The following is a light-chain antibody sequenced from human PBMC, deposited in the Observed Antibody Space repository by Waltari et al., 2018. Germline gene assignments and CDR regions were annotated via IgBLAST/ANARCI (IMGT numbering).Light chain of an antibody. Sequence: DIQMTQYPSSVSASVGYRVTISCRASQDITKHLAWFQQKPVKAPKSLIYAASSLQSGVPSKFSGGGAGTDFTLTISSLQPEDFGTYYCQQYHSYPPTFGQGTKVEIK. CDR3: QQYHSYPPT. V-gene: IGKV1-16*02. CDR1: QDITKH. J-gene: IGKJ1*01. CDR2: AAS.